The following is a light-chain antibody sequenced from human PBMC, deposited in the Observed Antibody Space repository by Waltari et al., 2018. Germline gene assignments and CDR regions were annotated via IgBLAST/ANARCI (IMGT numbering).Light chain of an antibody. CDR1: ESVLYSSNNKNH. Sequence: DIVMTQSPESLAVSLGERATTNCKSSESVLYSSNNKNHLAWYQQKPGQPPKLLLYWASTRKSGVPDRFSGSGSETDFTLTVTSLQAEDVAVYYCQQYYSTPLTFGGGTKVEIK. J-gene: IGKJ4*01. CDR2: WAS. V-gene: IGKV4-1*01. CDR3: QQYYSTPLT.